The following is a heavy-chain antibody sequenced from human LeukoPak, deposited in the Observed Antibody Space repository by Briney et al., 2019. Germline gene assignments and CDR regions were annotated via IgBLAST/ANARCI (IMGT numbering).Heavy chain of an antibody. D-gene: IGHD3-3*01. CDR1: GFTFSSFW. CDR2: IKQDGSEK. V-gene: IGHV3-7*01. Sequence: GGSLRLSCAASGFTFSSFWMSWVRQAPGKGLEWVANIKQDGSEKYYVDSVKGRFTISGDNAKNSLYLQMNSLRAEDMAVYYCARDLEGTTIFGVITHYYYMDVWGKGTTVTVSS. CDR3: ARDLEGTTIFGVITHYYYMDV. J-gene: IGHJ6*03.